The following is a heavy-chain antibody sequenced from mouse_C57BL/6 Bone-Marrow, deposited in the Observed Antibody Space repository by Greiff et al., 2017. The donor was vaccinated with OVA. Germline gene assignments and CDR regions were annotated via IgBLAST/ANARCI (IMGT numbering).Heavy chain of an antibody. J-gene: IGHJ1*03. V-gene: IGHV1-19*01. CDR2: INPYNGGT. Sequence: VQLQQSGPVLVKPGASVKMSCKASGYTFTDYYMNWVKQSHGKSLEWIGVINPYNGGTSYNQKFKGKATLTVDKSSSTAYMELNSLTSEDSAVYYCARGDGYWYFDVWGTGTTVTVSS. CDR1: GYTFTDYY. CDR3: ARGDGYWYFDV. D-gene: IGHD2-3*01.